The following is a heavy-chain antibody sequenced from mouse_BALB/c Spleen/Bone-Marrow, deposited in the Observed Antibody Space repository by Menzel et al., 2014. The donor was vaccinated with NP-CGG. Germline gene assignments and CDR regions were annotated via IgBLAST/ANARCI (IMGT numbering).Heavy chain of an antibody. Sequence: EVKLMESGGGLVQPGGSRKLSCAASGFTFSSFGMHWVRQAPEKGLEWVAYISSVSSTIYYADTVKGRFTISRDNPKNTLLLQMTSLRSEDTAMYYCARDEDYAMDYWGQGTSVTVSS. V-gene: IGHV5-17*02. CDR2: ISSVSSTI. J-gene: IGHJ4*01. CDR1: GFTFSSFG. CDR3: ARDEDYAMDY.